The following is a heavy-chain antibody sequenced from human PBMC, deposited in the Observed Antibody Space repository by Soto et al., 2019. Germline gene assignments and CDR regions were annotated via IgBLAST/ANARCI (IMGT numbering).Heavy chain of an antibody. J-gene: IGHJ4*02. CDR1: AFTFSSYW. CDR3: VRDDFGLGIEY. V-gene: IGHV3-74*01. CDR2: IDSDGSST. Sequence: EVQLVESGGGLVQPGGSLRLSCAASAFTFSSYWMHWVRQTPEKGLVWVSHIDSDGSSTTYADSVKGRFTISRDNAKNTRYLQMNSLRAEDTAVYYCVRDDFGLGIEYWGLGTLVTVSS. D-gene: IGHD1-26*01.